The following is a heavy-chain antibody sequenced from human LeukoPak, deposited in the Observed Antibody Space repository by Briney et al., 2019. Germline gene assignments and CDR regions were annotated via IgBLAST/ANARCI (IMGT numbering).Heavy chain of an antibody. CDR3: ARDHSGTIFY. CDR2: IKQDGSEK. V-gene: IGHV3-7*01. J-gene: IGHJ4*02. D-gene: IGHD1-1*01. Sequence: GGSLRLSCAASGFTFSAIGIAGVARAPGRGRGWVANIKQDGSEKYYVDSVKGRFTISRDNAKNSLYLQMNSLRAEDTAVYYCARDHSGTIFYWGQGTLVTVSS. CDR1: GFTFSAIG.